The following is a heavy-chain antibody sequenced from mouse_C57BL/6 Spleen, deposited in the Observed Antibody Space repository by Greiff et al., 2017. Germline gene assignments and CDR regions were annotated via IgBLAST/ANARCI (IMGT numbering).Heavy chain of an antibody. J-gene: IGHJ4*01. D-gene: IGHD2-12*01. CDR2: IYPGSGST. Sequence: QVQLQQPGAELVKPGASVKMSCKASGYTFTSYWITWVKQRPGQGLEWIGDIYPGSGSTNYNEKFKSKATLTVDTSSSTAYMQLSSLTSEDSAVYYCARESYYKGSMDYWGQGTSVTVSS. V-gene: IGHV1-55*01. CDR1: GYTFTSYW. CDR3: ARESYYKGSMDY.